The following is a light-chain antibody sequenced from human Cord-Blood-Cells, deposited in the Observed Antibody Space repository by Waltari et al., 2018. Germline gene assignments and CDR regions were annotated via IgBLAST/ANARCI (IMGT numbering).Light chain of an antibody. J-gene: IGLJ1*01. Sequence: SYELTQPPSVSVSPGQTASIPSPGAKLGGNYACWYQQKPGQSPVLVIYQDSKRPSGIPERFSGSNSGNTATLTISGTQAMDEADYYCQAWDSSTGVFGTGTKVTVL. CDR2: QDS. V-gene: IGLV3-1*01. CDR3: QAWDSSTGV. CDR1: KLGGNY.